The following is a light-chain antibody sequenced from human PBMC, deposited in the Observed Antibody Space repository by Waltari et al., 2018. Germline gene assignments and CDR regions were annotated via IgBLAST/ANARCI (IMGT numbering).Light chain of an antibody. Sequence: DIQMTQSPSSLSASVGDRVTITCRASQRISSYLNWYQQKPGKAPKLLIYAASSLQSGVPSRFSGSGSGTDFTLTISSLQPEDFATYYCQQSYSTLPTFGGGTKVEIK. CDR2: AAS. CDR1: QRISSY. CDR3: QQSYSTLPT. V-gene: IGKV1-39*01. J-gene: IGKJ4*01.